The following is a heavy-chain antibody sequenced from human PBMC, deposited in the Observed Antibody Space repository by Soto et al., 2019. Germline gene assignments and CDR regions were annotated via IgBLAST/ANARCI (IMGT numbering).Heavy chain of an antibody. V-gene: IGHV3-23*01. CDR3: AKATPAGYSSGWTPYYYYGMDV. CDR2: ISGSGGST. CDR1: GFTFSSYA. J-gene: IGHJ6*02. D-gene: IGHD6-19*01. Sequence: GGSLRLSCAASGFTFSSYAMSWVRQAPGKGLEWVSAISGSGGSTYYADSVKGRFTISRDNSKNTLYLQMNSLRAEDTAVYYCAKATPAGYSSGWTPYYYYGMDVWGQGTTVTVSS.